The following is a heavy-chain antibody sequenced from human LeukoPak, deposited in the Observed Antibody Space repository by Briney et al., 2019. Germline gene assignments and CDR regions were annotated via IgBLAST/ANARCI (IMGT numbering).Heavy chain of an antibody. Sequence: SVKVSCKASGGTFSSYGISWVRQAPGQGLEWMGGIIPIFGTANYAQKFQGRVTITADESTSTAYMELSSLRSEDTAVYYCARLDGYSSSSRYYGMDVWGQGTTVTVSS. V-gene: IGHV1-69*13. CDR3: ARLDGYSSSSRYYGMDV. CDR1: GGTFSSYG. J-gene: IGHJ6*02. D-gene: IGHD6-13*01. CDR2: IIPIFGTA.